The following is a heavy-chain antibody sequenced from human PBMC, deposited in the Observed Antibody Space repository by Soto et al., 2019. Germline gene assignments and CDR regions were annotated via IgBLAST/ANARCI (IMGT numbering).Heavy chain of an antibody. CDR2: IYYSGST. J-gene: IGHJ4*02. V-gene: IGHV4-31*03. CDR3: ARDRGTAMAPFDY. CDR1: GGSISSGGYY. Sequence: QVQLQESGPGLVKPSQTLSLTCTVSGGSISSGGYYWSWIRQHPGKGLEWIGYIYYSGSTYYNPSLKRRVTISVDTSKNQFSLKLSSVTAADTCVYYCARDRGTAMAPFDYWGQGTLVTVSS. D-gene: IGHD5-18*01.